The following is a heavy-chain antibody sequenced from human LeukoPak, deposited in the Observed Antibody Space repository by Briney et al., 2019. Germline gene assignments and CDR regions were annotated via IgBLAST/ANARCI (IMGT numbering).Heavy chain of an antibody. D-gene: IGHD3-10*01. Sequence: RTGGSLRLSCAASGFTFSSYGMHWVRQAPGKGMEWVAVIWYDGSNKYYADSVKGRFTISRDNSKNTLYLQMNSLRAEDTAMYYCARVLGYYGSGSYYSPLDYWGQGTLVAVSS. J-gene: IGHJ4*02. CDR1: GFTFSSYG. V-gene: IGHV3-33*01. CDR3: ARVLGYYGSGSYYSPLDY. CDR2: IWYDGSNK.